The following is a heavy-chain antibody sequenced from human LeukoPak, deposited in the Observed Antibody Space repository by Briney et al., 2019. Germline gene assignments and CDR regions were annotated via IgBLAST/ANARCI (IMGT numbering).Heavy chain of an antibody. CDR1: GYSFTSYW. D-gene: IGHD1-14*01. CDR2: IYPGDSDT. J-gene: IGHJ6*02. CDR3: ARQNLAHYYYYGMDV. V-gene: IGHV5-51*01. Sequence: GESLKISCKGSGYSFTSYWIGWVRPMPGKGLEWMGIIYPGDSDTRYSPSFQGQVTISADKSISTAYLQWSSLKASDTAMYYCARQNLAHYYYYGMDVWGQGTTVTVSS.